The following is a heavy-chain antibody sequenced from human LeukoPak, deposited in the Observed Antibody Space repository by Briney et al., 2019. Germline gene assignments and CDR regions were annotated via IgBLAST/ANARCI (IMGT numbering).Heavy chain of an antibody. Sequence: SETLSLTCTVSGGSISSYYWSWIRQPPGKGLGWIGYIYYSGSTNYNPSLKSRVTISVDTSKNQFSLKLSSVTAADTAVYYCARVSSYYYYYMDVWGKGTTVTVSS. CDR3: ARVSSYYYYYMDV. CDR1: GGSISSYY. J-gene: IGHJ6*03. CDR2: IYYSGST. V-gene: IGHV4-59*01.